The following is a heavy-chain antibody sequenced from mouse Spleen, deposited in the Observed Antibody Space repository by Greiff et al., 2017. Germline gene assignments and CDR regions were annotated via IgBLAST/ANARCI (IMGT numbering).Heavy chain of an antibody. CDR1: GFNIKDDY. J-gene: IGHJ2*01. V-gene: IGHV14-3*01. Sequence: EVQVVESGAELVRPGASVKLSCTASGFNIKDDYMHWVKQRPEQGLEWIGRIDPANGNTKYAPKFQGKATITADTSSNTAYLQLSSLTSEDTAIYYCARGHDGYYFDYGGQGTTLTVSS. D-gene: IGHD2-3*01. CDR3: ARGHDGYYFDY. CDR2: IDPANGNT.